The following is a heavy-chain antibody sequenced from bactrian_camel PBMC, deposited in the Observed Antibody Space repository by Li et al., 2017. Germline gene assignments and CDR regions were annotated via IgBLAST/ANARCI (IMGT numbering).Heavy chain of an antibody. D-gene: IGHD1*01. CDR1: GYHHSAYC. Sequence: HVQLVESGGGSVQTGGSLRLSCAASGYHHSAYCLAWFRQTPGKEREAVATFNRDSSSSYADSVRGRFTISYDSAKKTVYLQMNNLKPEDTAMYYCAADLRGIGWNRASDFHVWGQGTQVTVS. CDR2: FNRDSSS. V-gene: IGHV3S53*01. CDR3: AADLRGIGWNRASDFHV. J-gene: IGHJ4*01.